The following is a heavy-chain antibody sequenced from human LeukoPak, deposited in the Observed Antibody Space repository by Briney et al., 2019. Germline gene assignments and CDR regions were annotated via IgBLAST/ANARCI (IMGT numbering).Heavy chain of an antibody. D-gene: IGHD5-18*01. Sequence: PGTSLRLSCAASGFTFSAHGMHWVRQAPGKGLEWVAFIRYDGSNKYYVDSVKGRFTISRDNSKNTLYLQMNSLRAEDTAVYYCAGGYSYGWLAFDYWGQGTLVTVSS. CDR3: AGGYSYGWLAFDY. CDR2: IRYDGSNK. CDR1: GFTFSAHG. V-gene: IGHV3-30*02. J-gene: IGHJ4*02.